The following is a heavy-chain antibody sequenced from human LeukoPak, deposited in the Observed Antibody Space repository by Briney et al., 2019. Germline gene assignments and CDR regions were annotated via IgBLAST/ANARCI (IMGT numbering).Heavy chain of an antibody. CDR3: ARLGSSGYYGNWFDP. V-gene: IGHV4-39*01. CDR2: IYYSGST. J-gene: IGHJ5*02. Sequence: SETLSLTCTVSGGSISSSSYYWGWIGHPPGKGLGWIGNIYYSGSTYYNPSLKSRVTISVDTSKNQFSLKLSSVTAADTAVYYCARLGSSGYYGNWFDPWGQGTLVTVSS. CDR1: GGSISSSSYY. D-gene: IGHD3-22*01.